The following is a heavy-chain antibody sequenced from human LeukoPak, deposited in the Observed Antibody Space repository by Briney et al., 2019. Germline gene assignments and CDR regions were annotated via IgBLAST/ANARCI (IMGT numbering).Heavy chain of an antibody. CDR1: GFTFNSYW. V-gene: IGHV3-74*01. CDR3: ARDTGWSRFDP. D-gene: IGHD6-19*01. J-gene: IGHJ5*02. CDR2: INSDGSST. Sequence: GGSLRLSCAASGFTFNSYWMHWVRQAPGKGLVWASRINSDGSSTSYADSVKGRFTISRDNAKNTLYLQMSSLRAEDTAVYYCARDTGWSRFDPWGQGTLVTVSS.